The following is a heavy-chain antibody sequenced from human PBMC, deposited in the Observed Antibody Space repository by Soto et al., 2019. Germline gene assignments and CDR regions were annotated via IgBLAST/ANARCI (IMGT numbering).Heavy chain of an antibody. CDR2: ISSSSSYI. D-gene: IGHD6-19*01. Sequence: EVQLVESWGGLVKPGGSLRLSCAASGFTFSSYRMNWVRQAPGKWLEWFSSISSSSSYIYYADSVKGRFTISRDNATHSLYLPMNSLRAEDTAVYYCARDKSSSGWYEDYWCQGTLVTVSS. V-gene: IGHV3-21*01. CDR3: ARDKSSSGWYEDY. J-gene: IGHJ4*02. CDR1: GFTFSSYR.